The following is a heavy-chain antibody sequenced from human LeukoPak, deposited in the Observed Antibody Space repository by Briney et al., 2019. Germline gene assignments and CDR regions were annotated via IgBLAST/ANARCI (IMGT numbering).Heavy chain of an antibody. Sequence: PGGSPRLSCAAPGFTFRDFFINWIRQAPGKGPEWVSNIGTSGTNIHYADSVKGRFIISRDDAKNSVYLELNSLRVEDTAVYYCARDGHGLGFCSSDSCAYYMDVWGKGTTVTVS. D-gene: IGHD2-2*01. CDR2: IGTSGTNI. V-gene: IGHV3-11*01. J-gene: IGHJ6*03. CDR3: ARDGHGLGFCSSDSCAYYMDV. CDR1: GFTFRDFF.